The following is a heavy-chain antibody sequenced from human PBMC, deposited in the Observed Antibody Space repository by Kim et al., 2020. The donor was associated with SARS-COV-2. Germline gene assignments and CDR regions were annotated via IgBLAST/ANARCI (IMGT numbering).Heavy chain of an antibody. J-gene: IGHJ4*02. D-gene: IGHD3-22*01. CDR3: AKDIGNQVDSNFDY. V-gene: IGHV3-9*01. Sequence: GGSLRLSCAASGFTFDDYAMHWVRQAPGKGLEWVSGISWNSGSIGYADSVKGRFTISRDNAKNSLYLQMNSLRAEDTALYYCAKDIGNQVDSNFDYWRQGTLVTVSS. CDR1: GFTFDDYA. CDR2: ISWNSGSI.